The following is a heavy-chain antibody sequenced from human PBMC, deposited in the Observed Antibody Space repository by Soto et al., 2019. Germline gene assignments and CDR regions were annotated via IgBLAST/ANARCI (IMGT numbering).Heavy chain of an antibody. CDR2: IKRDGSEK. Sequence: GWSLRLSCTASEFTFSTSWMNWVRQAPGKGLEWVANIKRDGSEKYYVDSVKGRFTISRDNAKNSLYLQMNSLRAEDTAVYYCASHRRYYDDRSGYGFDYWGRGTLVTVSS. CDR3: ASHRRYYDDRSGYGFDY. D-gene: IGHD3-22*01. CDR1: EFTFSTSW. J-gene: IGHJ4*02. V-gene: IGHV3-7*03.